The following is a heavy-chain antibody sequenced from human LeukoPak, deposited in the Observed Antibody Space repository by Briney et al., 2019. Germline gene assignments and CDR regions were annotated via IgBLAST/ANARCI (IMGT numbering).Heavy chain of an antibody. CDR3: ARGILAAAGRIWDY. D-gene: IGHD6-13*01. V-gene: IGHV4-59*01. J-gene: IGHJ4*02. CDR2: IYYSGST. CDR1: GGSISSYY. Sequence: SETLSLTCTVSGGSISSYYWSWIRQPPGKGLEWIGYIYYSGSTNYNPSLKSRVTISVDTSKNQFSLKLSSVTAADTAVYYCARGILAAAGRIWDYWGQGTLVTVSS.